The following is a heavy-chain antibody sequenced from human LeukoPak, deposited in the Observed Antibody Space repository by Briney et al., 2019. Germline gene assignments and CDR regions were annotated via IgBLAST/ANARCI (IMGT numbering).Heavy chain of an antibody. J-gene: IGHJ3*02. CDR3: ARDRGWIQHDI. CDR1: GFAFSDSW. CDR2: IKGDGSAK. D-gene: IGHD5-18*01. Sequence: GGSLRLACAASGFAFSDSWMTWVRQAPGKGLEWVAFIKGDGSAKKYVDSVKGRFTISRDNAKNSLFLQMNSLRAEDTAVYYCARDRGWIQHDIWGQGTMVTVSS. V-gene: IGHV3-7*01.